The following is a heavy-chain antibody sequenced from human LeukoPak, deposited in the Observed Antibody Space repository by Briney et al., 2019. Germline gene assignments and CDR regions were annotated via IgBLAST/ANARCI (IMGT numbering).Heavy chain of an antibody. J-gene: IGHJ6*03. CDR1: GGSISSYY. V-gene: IGHV4-4*07. D-gene: IGHD4-23*01. CDR3: ARNVRSGNPNGYYYHMDV. Sequence: SETLSLTCTVSGGSISSYYWSWIRQPAGKGLEWIGRIYTSGSTNYNPSLKSRVTMSVDASKNQFSLKLSSVTAADTAVYYCARNVRSGNPNGYYYHMDVWGKGTTVTISS. CDR2: IYTSGST.